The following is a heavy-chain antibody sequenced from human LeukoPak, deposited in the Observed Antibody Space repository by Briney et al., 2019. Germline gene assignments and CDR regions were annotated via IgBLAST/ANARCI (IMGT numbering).Heavy chain of an antibody. CDR2: IYHSGST. CDR1: GYSISSGYH. J-gene: IGHJ5*02. CDR3: ARGGVVVVAATGNWFDP. Sequence: SETLSLTCAVSGYSISSGYHWGWIRQPPGKGLEWIGSIYHSGSTNYNPSLKSRVTISVDTSKNQFSLKLSSVTAADTAVYYCARGGVVVVAATGNWFDPWGQGTLVTVSS. V-gene: IGHV4-38-2*01. D-gene: IGHD2-15*01.